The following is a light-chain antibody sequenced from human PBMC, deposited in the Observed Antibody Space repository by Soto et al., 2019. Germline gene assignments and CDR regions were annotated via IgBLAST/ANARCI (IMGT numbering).Light chain of an antibody. Sequence: DIRMTQSPSTVSSSVGDRVTITFRASQSISTRLAWYQQKPGKAPKLLIYDASSLESGVPSRFSGSASGTEFTLTISSLQPDDFATYYCQQYNSYSTFGQGTKVDI. CDR1: QSISTR. J-gene: IGKJ1*01. V-gene: IGKV1-5*01. CDR2: DAS. CDR3: QQYNSYST.